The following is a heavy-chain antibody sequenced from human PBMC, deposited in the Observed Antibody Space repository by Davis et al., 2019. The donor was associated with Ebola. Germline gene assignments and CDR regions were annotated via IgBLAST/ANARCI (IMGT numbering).Heavy chain of an antibody. D-gene: IGHD6-19*01. V-gene: IGHV4-59*08. J-gene: IGHJ4*02. CDR2: IYYSGST. CDR1: GGSISSYY. CDR3: ARHSGWLADRQFDY. Sequence: SETLSLTCTVSGGSISSYYWSWIRQPPGKGLEWIGYIYYSGSTNYNPSLKSRVTISVDTSKNQFSLKLSSVTAADTAVYYCARHSGWLADRQFDYWGQGTLVTVS.